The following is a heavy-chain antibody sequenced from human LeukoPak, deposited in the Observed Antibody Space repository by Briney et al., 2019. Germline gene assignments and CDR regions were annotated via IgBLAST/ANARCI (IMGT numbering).Heavy chain of an antibody. D-gene: IGHD2-15*01. CDR3: ARFSGRN. J-gene: IGHJ4*02. Sequence: GGSLRLSCAASGFTFSSYAMSWVRQAPGKGLEWVANIKQDGSEKYYVDSVKGRFTISRDNAKNSLYLQMGSLRAEDTAVYYCARFSGRNWGQGTLVTVSS. CDR2: IKQDGSEK. CDR1: GFTFSSYA. V-gene: IGHV3-7*01.